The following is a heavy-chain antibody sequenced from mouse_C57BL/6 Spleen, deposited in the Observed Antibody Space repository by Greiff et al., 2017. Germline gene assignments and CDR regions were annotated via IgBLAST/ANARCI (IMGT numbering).Heavy chain of an antibody. V-gene: IGHV5-17*01. Sequence: EVHLVESGGGLVKPGGSLKLSCAASGFTFSDYGMHWVRQAPEKGLEWVAYISSGSSTIYYADTVKGRFTISRDNAKNTLFLQMTSLRSEDTAMYYCARPGDYAMDYWRQGTSVTVSS. CDR2: ISSGSSTI. CDR3: ARPGDYAMDY. J-gene: IGHJ4*01. CDR1: GFTFSDYG.